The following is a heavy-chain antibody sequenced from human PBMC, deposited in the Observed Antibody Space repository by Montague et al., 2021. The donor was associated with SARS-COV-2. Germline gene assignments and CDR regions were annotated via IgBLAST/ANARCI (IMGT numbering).Heavy chain of an antibody. CDR1: GFTYSDYA. Sequence: SLRLSCAASGFTYSDYAMTWVRQTPGKGLEWVSTISGRGDTTYYADSVKGRFTIFRANSRDTLYLEMNSLRADDAAVYYCAKARGGTYYYFDYWGQGTLVTVSS. CDR3: AKARGGTYYYFDY. D-gene: IGHD1-26*01. CDR2: ISGRGDTT. V-gene: IGHV3-23*01. J-gene: IGHJ4*02.